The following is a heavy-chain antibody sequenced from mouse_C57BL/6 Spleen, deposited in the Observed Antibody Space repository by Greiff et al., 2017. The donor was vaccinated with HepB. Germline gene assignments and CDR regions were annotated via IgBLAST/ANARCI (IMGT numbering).Heavy chain of an antibody. CDR1: GYTFTDYE. CDR2: IDPETGGT. V-gene: IGHV1-15*01. CDR3: TRSLLLRHYAMDY. Sequence: VKLQESGAELVRPGASVTLSCKASGYTFTDYEMHWVKQTPVHGLEWIGAIDPETGGTAYNQKFKGKAILTADKSSSTAYMELRSLTSEDSAVYYCTRSLLLRHYAMDYWGQGTSVTVSS. D-gene: IGHD1-1*01. J-gene: IGHJ4*01.